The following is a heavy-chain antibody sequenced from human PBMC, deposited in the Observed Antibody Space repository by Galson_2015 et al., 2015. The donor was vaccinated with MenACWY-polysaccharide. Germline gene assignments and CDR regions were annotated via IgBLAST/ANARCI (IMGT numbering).Heavy chain of an antibody. Sequence: SLRLSCAASGFTFSSYGMHWVRQAPGKGLEWVAVISYDGSNKYYADSVKGRFTISRDNSKNTLYLQMNGLRAEDTAVYYCAKDRLFNYFDYWGQGTLVTVSS. J-gene: IGHJ4*02. D-gene: IGHD3-3*01. V-gene: IGHV3-30*18. CDR3: AKDRLFNYFDY. CDR1: GFTFSSYG. CDR2: ISYDGSNK.